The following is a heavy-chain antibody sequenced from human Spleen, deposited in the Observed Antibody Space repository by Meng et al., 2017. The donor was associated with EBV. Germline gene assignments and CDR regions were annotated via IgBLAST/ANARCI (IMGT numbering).Heavy chain of an antibody. Sequence: QVQLQQWCAGLLMPSAXLFLICAVSGGSISSGGYYWSWIRQPPGKGLEWIGYIYDSGSTQYNPSLKSRVTISVDTSKNQFSLKLSSVTAADTAVYYCVREKYGDSAGRDYWGLGTLVTVSS. J-gene: IGHJ4*02. V-gene: IGHV4-30-4*01. CDR1: GGSISSGGYY. CDR3: VREKYGDSAGRDY. CDR2: IYDSGST. D-gene: IGHD4-17*01.